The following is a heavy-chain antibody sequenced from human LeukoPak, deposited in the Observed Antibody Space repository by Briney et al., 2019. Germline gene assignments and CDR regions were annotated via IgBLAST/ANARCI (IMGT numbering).Heavy chain of an antibody. CDR2: IYTSGST. CDR3: ATGRRYYDILTGYYSYSWFDP. Sequence: KPSETLSLTCTVSGGSIRSYYWSWIRQPAGKGLEWIGRIYTSGSTNYNPSLKSRVTISVDTSKNQFSLKLSSVTAADTAVYYCATGRRYYDILTGYYSYSWFDPWGQGTLVTVSS. J-gene: IGHJ5*02. CDR1: GGSIRSYY. V-gene: IGHV4-4*07. D-gene: IGHD3-9*01.